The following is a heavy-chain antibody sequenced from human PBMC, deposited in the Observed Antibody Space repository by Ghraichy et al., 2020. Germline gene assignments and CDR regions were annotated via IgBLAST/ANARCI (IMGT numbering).Heavy chain of an antibody. D-gene: IGHD3-22*01. CDR3: ARDAWDSSGYYYDGRHGMDV. CDR1: GFTVSSNY. CDR2: IYSGGST. J-gene: IGHJ6*02. Sequence: GGSLRLSCAASGFTVSSNYMSWVRQAPGKGLEWVSVIYSGGSTYYADSVKGRFTISRDNSKNTLYLQMNSLRAEDTAVYYCARDAWDSSGYYYDGRHGMDVWGQGTTVTVSS. V-gene: IGHV3-53*01.